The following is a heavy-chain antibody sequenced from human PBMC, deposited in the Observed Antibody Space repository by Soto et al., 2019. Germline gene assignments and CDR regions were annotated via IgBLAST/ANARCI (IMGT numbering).Heavy chain of an antibody. CDR3: ARDGGLWSYAIDI. Sequence: GGSLRLSCAVSGFTFSSYALPWVRKAPGKGLEWVAVISYDGSNKYYADSVKDRFTTSTDDSSNTLYLQMNSLRAEYTAVYNCARDGGLWSYAIDIWGQGTMVTVSS. CDR2: ISYDGSNK. J-gene: IGHJ3*02. V-gene: IGHV3-30-3*01. D-gene: IGHD3-16*01. CDR1: GFTFSSYA.